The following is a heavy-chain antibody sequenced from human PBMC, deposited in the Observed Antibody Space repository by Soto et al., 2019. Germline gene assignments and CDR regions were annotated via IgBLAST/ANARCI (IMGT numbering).Heavy chain of an antibody. CDR2: INPNSGGT. CDR3: ARGVGSSSWYVSRYYYYGMDV. D-gene: IGHD6-13*01. Sequence: ASVKVSCKASGYTFTGYYMHWVRQAPGQGLEWMGWINPNSGGTNYAQKFQGWVTMTRDTSISTAYMELSRLRSDDTAVYYCARGVGSSSWYVSRYYYYGMDVWGQGTTVTVSS. V-gene: IGHV1-2*04. J-gene: IGHJ6*02. CDR1: GYTFTGYY.